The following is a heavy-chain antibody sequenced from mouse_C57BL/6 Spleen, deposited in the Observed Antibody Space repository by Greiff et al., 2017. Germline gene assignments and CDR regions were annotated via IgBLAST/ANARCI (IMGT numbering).Heavy chain of an antibody. D-gene: IGHD2-4*01. CDR2: ISDGGSYT. V-gene: IGHV5-4*03. J-gene: IGHJ1*03. CDR1: GFTFSSYA. Sequence: EVMLVESGGGLVKPGGSLKLSCAASGFTFSSYAMSWVRQTPEKRLEWVATISDGGSYTYYPDNVKGRFTISRDNAKNNLYLQMSHLKSEDTAMYYCARSTMITTRYFGVRGTGTTVTVSS. CDR3: ARSTMITTRYFGV.